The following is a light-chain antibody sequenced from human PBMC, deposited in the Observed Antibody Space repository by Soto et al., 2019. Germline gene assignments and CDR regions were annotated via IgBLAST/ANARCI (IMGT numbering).Light chain of an antibody. V-gene: IGKV3-11*01. J-gene: IGKJ1*01. CDR3: QQRSNWPRT. Sequence: EIVLTQSPATLSLSPGERATLSCRASQSVSSYLAWYQQKPGQAPRLLIYDASTRATGIPARFSGSGSGTDFTLTISSLEPEDCAVYYCQQRSNWPRTVGQGTKVEIK. CDR1: QSVSSY. CDR2: DAS.